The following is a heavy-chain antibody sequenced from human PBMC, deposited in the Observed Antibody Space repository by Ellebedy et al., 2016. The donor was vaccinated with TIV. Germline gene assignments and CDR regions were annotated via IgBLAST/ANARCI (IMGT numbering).Heavy chain of an antibody. V-gene: IGHV4-30-4*01. Sequence: MPSETLSLTCTVSGGSVSSADYYWSWIRQPPGKGLEWIGYIYYSGGTSQNPSLKSRLTISVDTSKNQFSLKLRSVTAADTAVYYCARGGSGTYSYYFDYWGQGILVTVSS. J-gene: IGHJ4*02. CDR2: IYYSGGT. CDR1: GGSVSSADYY. CDR3: ARGGSGTYSYYFDY. D-gene: IGHD1-26*01.